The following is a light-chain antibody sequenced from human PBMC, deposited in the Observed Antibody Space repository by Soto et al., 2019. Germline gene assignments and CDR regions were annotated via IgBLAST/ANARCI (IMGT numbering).Light chain of an antibody. J-gene: IGLJ3*02. CDR1: SSDVGNCNC. Sequence: QSVLTQPASVSGSPGQSITISCTGASSDVGNCNCVSWYQQHPGKAPKLMIYEVSNRPSGVSDRFSGSKAGNTASLTISGLKGEDEADYYCSSFTTSSTWVFGGGTQLSVL. CDR2: EVS. V-gene: IGLV2-14*01. CDR3: SSFTTSSTWV.